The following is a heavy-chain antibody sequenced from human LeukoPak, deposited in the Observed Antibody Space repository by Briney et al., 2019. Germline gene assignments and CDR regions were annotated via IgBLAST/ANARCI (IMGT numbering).Heavy chain of an antibody. Sequence: GGSLRLSCAASGFIFSSYAMSWVRQAPGKGLEWVSAISGSGGSTYYADSVKSRFTISRDNSKNTLYLQMNSLRAEDTAVYYCAKPRYSSSWSDAFDICSQGTMVSVSS. CDR1: GFIFSSYA. J-gene: IGHJ3*02. D-gene: IGHD6-13*01. V-gene: IGHV3-23*01. CDR3: AKPRYSSSWSDAFDI. CDR2: ISGSGGST.